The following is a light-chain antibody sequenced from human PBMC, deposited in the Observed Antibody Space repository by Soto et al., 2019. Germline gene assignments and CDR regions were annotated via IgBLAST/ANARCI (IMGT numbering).Light chain of an antibody. CDR2: DAS. CDR3: QQRRNWPTIT. V-gene: IGKV3-11*01. CDR1: QSVSSY. Sequence: EIVLTQSPATLSLSPGERATLSCRASQSVSSYLAWYQLKPGQAPRLLIYDASNRATGIPARFSGSGSGTDFTLTISSLEPEDFAVYYCQQRRNWPTITFGQGTRLQI. J-gene: IGKJ5*01.